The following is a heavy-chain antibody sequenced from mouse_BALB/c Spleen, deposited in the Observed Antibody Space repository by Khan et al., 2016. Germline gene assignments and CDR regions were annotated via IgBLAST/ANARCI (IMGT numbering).Heavy chain of an antibody. J-gene: IGHJ4*01. CDR1: GVNIKDYE. CDR2: IDHENGDT. Sequence: VQLQQSGAELVRSGASVKLSCTASGVNIKDYEMHWVKQRPEQGLEWSGWIDHENGDTEYAPKFQGKATMTADTYSNTAELQLSRLTYEDTAGSYCNAFYYNPLAYLGHGPSVTVSS. V-gene: IGHV14-4*02. CDR3: NAFYYNPLAY.